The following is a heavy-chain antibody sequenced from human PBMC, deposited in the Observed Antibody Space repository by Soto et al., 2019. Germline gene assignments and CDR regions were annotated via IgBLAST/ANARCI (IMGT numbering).Heavy chain of an antibody. CDR3: ARVVRSGSYYDAFDI. J-gene: IGHJ3*02. CDR2: MSPNSGNT. Sequence: GASVKVSCKTSGYTFTNFDVNWVRQAAGQGLEWMGWMSPNSGNTGYAQKFQGRVTMTRNTSISTAYMELSSLRSEDTAVYYCARVVRSGSYYDAFDIWGQGTMVTVSS. V-gene: IGHV1-8*01. D-gene: IGHD1-26*01. CDR1: GYTFTNFD.